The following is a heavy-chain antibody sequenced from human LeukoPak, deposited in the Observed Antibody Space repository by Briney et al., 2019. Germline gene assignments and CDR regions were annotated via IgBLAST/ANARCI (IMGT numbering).Heavy chain of an antibody. V-gene: IGHV3-74*01. CDR1: GFTFSSYW. CDR3: ARANYYDSSGYHY. CDR2: INSDGSST. J-gene: IGHJ4*02. Sequence: PGGSLSLSCAASGFTFSSYWMHWVRQAPGKGLVWVSRINSDGSSTSYADSVKGRFTISRDNAKNTLYLQMNSLRAEDTAVYYCARANYYDSSGYHYWGQGTLVTVSS. D-gene: IGHD3-22*01.